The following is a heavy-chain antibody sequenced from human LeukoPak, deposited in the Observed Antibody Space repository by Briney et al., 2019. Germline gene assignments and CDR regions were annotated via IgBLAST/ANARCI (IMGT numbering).Heavy chain of an antibody. CDR2: ISSSGSTI. V-gene: IGHV3-48*04. Sequence: PGGSLRLSCAASGFTFSTYWMHWVRQAPGKGLEWVSYISSSGSTIYYADSVKGRFTISRDNAKNSLYLQMNSLRAEDTAVYYCARDHGITGTTFDYWGQGTLVTVSS. J-gene: IGHJ4*02. D-gene: IGHD1-20*01. CDR3: ARDHGITGTTFDY. CDR1: GFTFSTYW.